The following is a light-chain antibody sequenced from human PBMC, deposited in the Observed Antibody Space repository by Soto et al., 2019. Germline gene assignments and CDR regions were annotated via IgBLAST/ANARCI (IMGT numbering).Light chain of an antibody. CDR3: SSYTSSSILYV. CDR1: SSDVGGYNY. V-gene: IGLV2-14*01. J-gene: IGLJ1*01. CDR2: DVS. Sequence: QSALTQPASVSGSPGQSITISCTGTSSDVGGYNYVSWYQQHPGKAPNLMIYDVSNRPSGFSNRFSGSKSGNTASLTISWLQAEDEADYYCSSYTSSSILYVFGTGTKVTVL.